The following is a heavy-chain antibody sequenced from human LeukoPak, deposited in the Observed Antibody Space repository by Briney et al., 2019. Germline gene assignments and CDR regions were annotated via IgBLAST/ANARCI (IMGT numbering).Heavy chain of an antibody. CDR1: GFSVSSNY. D-gene: IGHD6-19*01. CDR2: IYSGGSR. CDR3: ARDSRDNSGWYFDY. J-gene: IGHJ4*02. V-gene: IGHV3-53*01. Sequence: GGSLRLSCAASGFSVSSNYMSWVRQAPGKGLEWVSVIYSGGSRYYADSVKGRFTISRDNSKNTLYLQMNSLRAEDTAVYYCARDSRDNSGWYFDYWGQGTLVTVSS.